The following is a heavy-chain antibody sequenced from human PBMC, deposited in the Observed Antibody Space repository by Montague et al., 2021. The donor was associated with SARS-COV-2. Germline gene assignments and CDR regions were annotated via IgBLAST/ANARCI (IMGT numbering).Heavy chain of an antibody. CDR3: ATAGSGSYYYYKYGMDV. J-gene: IGHJ6*02. D-gene: IGHD3-10*01. Sequence: SLRLSCAASGFAFGNFWMSWIRQAPGKGLEWVANIKQDAGEKYYGESVQGRFTISRDNAKKSLYLQMNSLRVEDTAVYYCATAGSGSYYYYKYGMDVWAKGPRSPSP. V-gene: IGHV3-7*01. CDR1: GFAFGNFW. CDR2: IKQDAGEK.